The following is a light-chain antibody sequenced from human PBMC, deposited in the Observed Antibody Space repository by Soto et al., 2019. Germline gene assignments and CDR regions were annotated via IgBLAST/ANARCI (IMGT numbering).Light chain of an antibody. Sequence: QSALTQPASVSGSPGQSITISCTGTSSDIGGYDYVSWYQQHPGKAPKLMIYDVSNRPSGVSNLFYASQSANTASLPISVLQIEDETDYSCISYTSPSTTLFRTGTKVTVL. J-gene: IGLJ1*01. CDR2: DVS. CDR1: SSDIGGYDY. CDR3: ISYTSPSTTL. V-gene: IGLV2-14*01.